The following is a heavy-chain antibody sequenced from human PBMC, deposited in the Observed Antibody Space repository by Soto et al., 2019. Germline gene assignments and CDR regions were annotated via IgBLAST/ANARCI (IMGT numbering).Heavy chain of an antibody. D-gene: IGHD6-19*01. V-gene: IGHV4-39*01. CDR2: IYYSGST. CDR3: ARKNGGYSCGWFHGMDV. CDR1: GGSISSSSYY. J-gene: IGHJ6*02. Sequence: PSETLSLTCTVSGGSISSSSYYWGWIRQPPGKGLEWIGSIYYSGSTYYNPSLKSRVTISVDTSKNQFSLKLSSVTAADTAVYYCARKNGGYSCGWFHGMDVWGQGTTVTVS.